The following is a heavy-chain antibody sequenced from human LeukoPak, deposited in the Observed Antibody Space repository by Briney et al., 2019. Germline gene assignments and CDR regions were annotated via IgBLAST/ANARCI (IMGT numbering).Heavy chain of an antibody. D-gene: IGHD3-22*01. J-gene: IGHJ4*02. CDR3: AREGAYDSSGYYYGN. CDR1: EYAFTSYY. V-gene: IGHV1-46*01. CDR2: INPSGGST. Sequence: GASVKVSCKASEYAFTSYYMHWVRQAPGQGLEWMGIINPSGGSTSYAQKFQGRVTMTRDTSTSTVYMELSSLRSEDTAVYYCAREGAYDSSGYYYGNWGQGTLVTVSS.